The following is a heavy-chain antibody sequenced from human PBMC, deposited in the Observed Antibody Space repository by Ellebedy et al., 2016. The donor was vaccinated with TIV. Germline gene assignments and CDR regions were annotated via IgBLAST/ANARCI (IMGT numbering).Heavy chain of an antibody. CDR3: VKGAYPVPTVMAV. J-gene: IGHJ6*02. Sequence: GESLKISCVASGFTFSTNAMGWVRQSPERGLEWISAISADGTRTYYADSVKGRFIISRDNSRNTLYLQMSSLRAEDTAVYYCVKGAYPVPTVMAVWGQGTVIIVSS. D-gene: IGHD3-16*01. CDR1: GFTFSTNA. CDR2: ISADGTRT. V-gene: IGHV3-23*01.